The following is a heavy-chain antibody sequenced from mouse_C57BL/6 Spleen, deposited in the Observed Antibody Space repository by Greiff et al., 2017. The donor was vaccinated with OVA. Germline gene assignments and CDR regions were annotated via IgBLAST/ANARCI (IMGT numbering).Heavy chain of an antibody. D-gene: IGHD1-1*01. CDR1: GYTFPGYW. Sequence: QVQLQQSGPELMKPGASVKLSCQATGYTFPGYWIEWVKQSPGHGLEWIGEILPGGGSTNYNEKFKGKATFTADTSSNTAYMQLISLTTDDSAIYYCARGGSSRYYEAMDYWGQGTSVTVSS. V-gene: IGHV1-9*01. CDR2: ILPGGGST. J-gene: IGHJ4*01. CDR3: ARGGSSRYYEAMDY.